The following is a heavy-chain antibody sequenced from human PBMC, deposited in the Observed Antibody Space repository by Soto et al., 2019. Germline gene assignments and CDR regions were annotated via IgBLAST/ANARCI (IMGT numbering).Heavy chain of an antibody. J-gene: IGHJ3*02. Sequence: GGSLRLSCAASGFTFSDYYMSWIRQAPGKGLEWVSYISSSSSYTNYADSVKGRFTISRDNAKNSLYLQMNSLRAGDTAVYYCARVLYYYDSSGYSASHDAFDIWGQGTMVTVS. CDR2: ISSSSSYT. V-gene: IGHV3-11*06. CDR1: GFTFSDYY. D-gene: IGHD3-22*01. CDR3: ARVLYYYDSSGYSASHDAFDI.